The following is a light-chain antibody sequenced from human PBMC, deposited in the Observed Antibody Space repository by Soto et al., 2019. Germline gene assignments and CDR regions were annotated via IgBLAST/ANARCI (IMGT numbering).Light chain of an antibody. V-gene: IGKV3-11*01. CDR1: QSVSSY. CDR3: QLRSNWPPYT. Sequence: EIVLTQSPATLSLSPGERATLSCRASQSVSSYLAWYQQKPGQAPRLLIYDASNRATGIPARFSGSGSGTDFNLTISSLEPEDFAVYYCQLRSNWPPYTFGQGTKLEI. CDR2: DAS. J-gene: IGKJ2*01.